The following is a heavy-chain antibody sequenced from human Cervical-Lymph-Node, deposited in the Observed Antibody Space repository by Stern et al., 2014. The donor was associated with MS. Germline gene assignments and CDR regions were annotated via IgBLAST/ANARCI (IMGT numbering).Heavy chain of an antibody. D-gene: IGHD5-18*01. Sequence: MQLVGAGGGVVPPGKSLRVSRGTSGFTFPSYAMHWVRPGPGQGVGRVAGVSIDGLNEYYADSVKGRFTISRDNSKETVSLQMNSLRPEDTALYYCARGAYTYGFDGFSGAFDLWGQGTMVTVSS. J-gene: IGHJ3*01. CDR1: GFTFPSYA. V-gene: IGHV3-30*04. CDR2: VSIDGLNE. CDR3: ARGAYTYGFDGFSGAFDL.